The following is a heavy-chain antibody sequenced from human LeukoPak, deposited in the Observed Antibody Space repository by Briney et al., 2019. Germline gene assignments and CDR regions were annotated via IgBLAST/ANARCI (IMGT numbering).Heavy chain of an antibody. D-gene: IGHD4-17*01. CDR1: GFTFSDYY. V-gene: IGHV3-53*01. CDR2: IYSGGST. CDR3: ARATASRFDY. J-gene: IGHJ4*02. Sequence: GGSLRLSCAASGFTFSDYYMSWIRQAPGKGLEWVSVIYSGGSTYYADSVKGRFTISRDNSKNTLYLQMNSLGAEDTAVYYCARATASRFDYWGQGTLVTVSS.